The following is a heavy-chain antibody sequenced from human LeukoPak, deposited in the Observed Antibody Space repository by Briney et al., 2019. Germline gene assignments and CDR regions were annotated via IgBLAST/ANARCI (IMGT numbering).Heavy chain of an antibody. V-gene: IGHV1-18*01. Sequence: ASVKISCKASGHTANTYGFSWVRQAPGQGLEWIGWIFSYNGQTKYADKFQGRVTMTTDTSKTIAYMELRSLRSDDTAVYFCANVAKGRYFFYYMDVWGKGTTVSVS. D-gene: IGHD5-12*01. CDR3: ANVAKGRYFFYYMDV. CDR2: IFSYNGQT. J-gene: IGHJ6*03. CDR1: GHTANTYG.